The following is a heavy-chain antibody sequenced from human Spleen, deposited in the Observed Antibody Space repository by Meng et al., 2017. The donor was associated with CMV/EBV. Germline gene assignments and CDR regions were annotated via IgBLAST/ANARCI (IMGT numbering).Heavy chain of an antibody. D-gene: IGHD4-17*01. V-gene: IGHV1-18*01. CDR1: GYTFSNHG. CDR2: INTYNGKT. CDR3: AKDRLGLGDSPHY. J-gene: IGHJ4*02. Sequence: ASVKVSCKASGYTFSNHGICWVRQAPGQGLEWMGWINTYNGKTNYAEKVQGRITMTTDPSTSTAYMELRSLRFDDTAVCYCAKDRLGLGDSPHYWGQGTLVTVSS.